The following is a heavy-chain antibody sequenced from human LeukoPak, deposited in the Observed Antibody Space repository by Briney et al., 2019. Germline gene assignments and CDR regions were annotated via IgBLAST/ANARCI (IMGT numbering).Heavy chain of an antibody. D-gene: IGHD3-9*01. J-gene: IGHJ4*02. V-gene: IGHV1-8*01. CDR1: GYTFTSYD. CDR2: MNPNSGNT. CDR3: ARRRYYDILTGYYTLDY. Sequence: ASVKVSCKASGYTFTSYDINWVRQATGQGLEWMGWMNPNSGNTGYAQKFQGRVTMTWNTSISTAYMELSSLRSEDTAVYYCARRRYYDILTGYYTLDYWGQGTLVTVSS.